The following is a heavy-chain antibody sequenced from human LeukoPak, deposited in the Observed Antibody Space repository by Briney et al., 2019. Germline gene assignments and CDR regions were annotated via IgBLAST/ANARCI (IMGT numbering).Heavy chain of an antibody. CDR3: ARVGVYSNEFDD. V-gene: IGHV4-31*03. CDR2: IYYSGST. CDR1: GGSISSGGYY. Sequence: PSETLSLTCTASGGSISSGGYYWSWMRQHPGKGLEWIGYIYYSGSTYYNPSLKSRVTISVDTSKNQFSLKLSSVTAADTAVYYCARVGVYSNEFDDWGQGTLVTVSS. D-gene: IGHD2-21*01. J-gene: IGHJ4*02.